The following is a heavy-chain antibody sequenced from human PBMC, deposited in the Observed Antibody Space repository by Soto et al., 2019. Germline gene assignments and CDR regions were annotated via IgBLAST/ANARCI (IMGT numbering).Heavy chain of an antibody. V-gene: IGHV1-69*13. CDR2: IIPIFGTA. D-gene: IGHD3-10*01. CDR3: AQDAMVRGLDAFDI. J-gene: IGHJ3*02. Sequence: SVKVSCKASGGTFSSYAISRVRQAPGQGLEWMGGIIPIFGTANYAQKFQGRVTITADESTSTAYMELSSLRSEDTAVYYCAQDAMVRGLDAFDIWGQGTMVTVSS. CDR1: GGTFSSYA.